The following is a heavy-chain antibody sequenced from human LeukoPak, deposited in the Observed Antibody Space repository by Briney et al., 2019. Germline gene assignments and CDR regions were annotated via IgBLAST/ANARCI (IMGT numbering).Heavy chain of an antibody. CDR1: GYTFTSFD. J-gene: IGHJ4*02. CDR3: ARWGGVDF. D-gene: IGHD3-16*01. Sequence: ASVKVSCKTSGYTFTSFDINWVRQAAGQGLEWMGWMNPNSGNTGYAQKFQGTVTMTRDTSISTAYMELRRLESEDTAVYYCARWGGVDFWGQGTLVTASS. V-gene: IGHV1-8*01. CDR2: MNPNSGNT.